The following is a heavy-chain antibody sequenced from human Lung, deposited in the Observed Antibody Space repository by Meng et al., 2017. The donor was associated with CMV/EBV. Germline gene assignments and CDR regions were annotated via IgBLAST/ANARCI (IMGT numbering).Heavy chain of an antibody. V-gene: IGHV3-48*04. CDR3: ARDVYDYVWGSSYYYGLDV. J-gene: IGHJ6*02. D-gene: IGHD3-16*01. CDR2: ISSSSTII. CDR1: GFTFSGYS. Sequence: GGSLRLSCLASGFTFSGYSMNWVRQAPGKGLEWVSYISSSSTIIQYADSVRGRFTVFRDSAKDSLYLQMNSLRVEDTALYYCARDVYDYVWGSSYYYGLDVWGQGTTVTVSS.